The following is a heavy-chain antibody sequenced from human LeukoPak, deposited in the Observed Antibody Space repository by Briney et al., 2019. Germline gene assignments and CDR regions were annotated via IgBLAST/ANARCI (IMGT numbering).Heavy chain of an antibody. Sequence: GGSLRLSCAASGFTFSVYGIHWVRQAPGKGLEWVAVIWYDGTNKYYGDSVKGRFTISRDNSKNTLYLQMNSLRAEDTAVYYCAKDRGGYSTTADSWGQGTLVTVSS. D-gene: IGHD2-15*01. V-gene: IGHV3-33*06. J-gene: IGHJ5*01. CDR2: IWYDGTNK. CDR1: GFTFSVYG. CDR3: AKDRGGYSTTADS.